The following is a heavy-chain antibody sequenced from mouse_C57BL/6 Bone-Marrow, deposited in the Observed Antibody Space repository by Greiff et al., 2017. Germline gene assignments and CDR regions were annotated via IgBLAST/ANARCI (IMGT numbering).Heavy chain of an antibody. V-gene: IGHV14-3*01. J-gene: IGHJ3*01. Sequence: VQLQQSGPELVKPGASVKISCKASGYTFTDYYINWVKQRPEQGLEWIGRIDPANGNTKYAPKFQGKATITADTSSNTAYLQLSSLTSEDTAIYYCARGNSNWGQGTLVTVSA. CDR2: IDPANGNT. D-gene: IGHD2-1*01. CDR1: GYTFTDYY. CDR3: ARGNSN.